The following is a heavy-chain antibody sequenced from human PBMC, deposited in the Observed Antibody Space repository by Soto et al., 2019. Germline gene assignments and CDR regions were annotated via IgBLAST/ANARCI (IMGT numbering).Heavy chain of an antibody. Sequence: RSLTCAVYGGSFSGYYWSWIRQPPGKGLEWIGEINHSGSTNYNPSLKSRVTISVDTSKNQFSLKLSSVTAADTAVYYCARGVRQSVVVGLWGQGTLVTVSS. J-gene: IGHJ4*02. D-gene: IGHD2-21*01. CDR2: INHSGST. V-gene: IGHV4-34*01. CDR1: GGSFSGYY. CDR3: ARGVRQSVVVGL.